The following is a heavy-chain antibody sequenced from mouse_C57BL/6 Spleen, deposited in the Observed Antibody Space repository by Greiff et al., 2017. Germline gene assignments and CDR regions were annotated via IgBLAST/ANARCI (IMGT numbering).Heavy chain of an antibody. V-gene: IGHV1-55*01. CDR3: AIRQLRSAMDY. CDR2: IYPGSGST. CDR1: GYTFTSYW. J-gene: IGHJ4*01. D-gene: IGHD3-2*02. Sequence: QVQLKQPGAELVKPGASVKMSCKASGYTFTSYWITWVKQRPGQGLEWIGDIYPGSGSTNYNEKFKSKATLTVDTSSSTAYMQLSSLTSEDSAVYYCAIRQLRSAMDYWGQGTSGTVSS.